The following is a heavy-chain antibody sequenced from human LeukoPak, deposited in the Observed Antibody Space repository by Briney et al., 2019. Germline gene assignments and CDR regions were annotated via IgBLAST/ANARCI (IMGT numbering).Heavy chain of an antibody. J-gene: IGHJ6*02. D-gene: IGHD1/OR15-1a*01. CDR2: LYHSDSA. CDR3: AKQHISSYSFSRDV. CDR1: GYSISNGYY. V-gene: IGHV4-38-2*01. Sequence: SETLSLTCAVSGYSISNGYYWVWIRQPPGRGLEWIGSLYHSDSAYYNTSLRSRVSMSVDTSKNQFSLTLSFVTAADTAVYYWAKQHISSYSFSRDVWGSGTTSPFSS.